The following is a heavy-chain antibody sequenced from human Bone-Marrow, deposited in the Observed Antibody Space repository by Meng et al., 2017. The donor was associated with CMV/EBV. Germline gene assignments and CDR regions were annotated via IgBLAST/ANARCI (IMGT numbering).Heavy chain of an antibody. J-gene: IGHJ6*02. CDR1: GFTFDDYT. D-gene: IGHD2-2*01. CDR2: ISWDGGST. Sequence: GESLKISCAASGFTFDDYTMHWVRQAPGKGLEWVSLISWDGGSTYYADSVKGRFTISRDNSKNSLYLQMNSLRTEDTALYYCAKDIGCSSNSCYHGMDVWGQGTTVTGSS. CDR3: AKDIGCSSNSCYHGMDV. V-gene: IGHV3-43*01.